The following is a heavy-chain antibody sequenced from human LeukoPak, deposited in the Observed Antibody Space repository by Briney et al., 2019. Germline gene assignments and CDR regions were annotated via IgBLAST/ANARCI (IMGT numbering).Heavy chain of an antibody. CDR2: IIPIFGTA. CDR1: GGTFSSYA. V-gene: IGHV1-69*06. CDR3: SRIEVYYFDY. J-gene: IGHJ4*02. Sequence: SVKVSCKASGGTFSSYAISWVRQAPGQGLEWMGGIIPIFGTANYAQKFPGRVTITAGKSTSTAYMELSSLRTEDEAVYYYSRIEVYYFDYWGQGTLVTVSS. D-gene: IGHD2-21*01.